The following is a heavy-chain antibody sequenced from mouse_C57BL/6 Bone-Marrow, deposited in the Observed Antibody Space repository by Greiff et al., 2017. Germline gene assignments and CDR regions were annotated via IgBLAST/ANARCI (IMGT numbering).Heavy chain of an antibody. CDR2: FHPYNDDT. CDR3: ARGGNYGGYYFDY. J-gene: IGHJ2*01. V-gene: IGHV1-47*01. D-gene: IGHD2-1*01. Sequence: VQRVESGAELVKPGASVKMSCKASGYTFTTYPIEWMKQNHGKSLEWIGNFHPYNDDTKYNEKFKGKATLTVEESSSTVYLELSRLTSDDSAVYYCARGGNYGGYYFDYWGQGTTLTVSS. CDR1: GYTFTTYP.